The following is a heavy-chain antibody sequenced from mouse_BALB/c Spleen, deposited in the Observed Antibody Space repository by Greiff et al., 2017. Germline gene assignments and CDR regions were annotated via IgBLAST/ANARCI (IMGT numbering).Heavy chain of an antibody. D-gene: IGHD1-1*01. CDR1: GFTFSSYY. J-gene: IGHJ3*01. CDR2: INSNGGST. CDR3: ARHGGGSSLEGFFAY. V-gene: IGHV5-6-2*01. Sequence: EVKLVESGGGLVKLGGSLKLSCAASGFTFSSYYMSWVRQTPEKRLELVAAINSNGGSTYYPDTVKGRFTISRDNAKNTLYLQMSSLKSEDTALYYCARHGGGSSLEGFFAYWGQGTLVTVSA.